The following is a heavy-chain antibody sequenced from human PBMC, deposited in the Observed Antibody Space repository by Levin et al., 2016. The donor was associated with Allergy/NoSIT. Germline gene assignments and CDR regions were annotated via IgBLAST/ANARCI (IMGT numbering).Heavy chain of an antibody. CDR2: ISGSGGTT. J-gene: IGHJ6*02. V-gene: IGHV3-48*02. D-gene: IGHD2-15*01. CDR3: ARGACSGGSCYPVFGYYGMDV. CDR1: GFTFSNYA. Sequence: GGSLRLSCSASGFTFSNYAMNWVRQAPGKGLQWVSIISGSGGTTYYADSVKGRFTISRDNAKNSLYLQMNSLRDEDTAVYYCARGACSGGSCYPVFGYYGMDVWGQGTTVTVSS.